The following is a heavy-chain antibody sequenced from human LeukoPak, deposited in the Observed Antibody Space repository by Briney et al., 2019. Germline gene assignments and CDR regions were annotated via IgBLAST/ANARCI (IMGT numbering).Heavy chain of an antibody. V-gene: IGHV4-34*01. CDR3: ARGYTARDY. J-gene: IGHJ4*02. CDR2: INHSGGT. Sequence: SETLSLTCAVYGGSFSGYYWSWIRQPPGKGLEWIGEINHSGGTNYNPSLKSRVTISVDTSKNQFSLKLSSVTAADTAVYYCARGYTARDYWGQGTLVTVSS. D-gene: IGHD2-2*02. CDR1: GGSFSGYY.